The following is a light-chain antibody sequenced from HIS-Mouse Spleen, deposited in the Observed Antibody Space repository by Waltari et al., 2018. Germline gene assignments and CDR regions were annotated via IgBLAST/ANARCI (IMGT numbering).Light chain of an antibody. J-gene: IGLJ3*02. V-gene: IGLV1-47*01. Sequence: QSVLTQPPSASGTPGQRVTISCSGSSSHIGSNYVSRYQQLPGTAPKPPIYRNNQRPSGVPDRFSGSKSGTSASLAISGLRSEDEADYYCAAWDDSLSGPVFGGGTKLTVL. CDR2: RNN. CDR3: AAWDDSLSGPV. CDR1: SSHIGSNY.